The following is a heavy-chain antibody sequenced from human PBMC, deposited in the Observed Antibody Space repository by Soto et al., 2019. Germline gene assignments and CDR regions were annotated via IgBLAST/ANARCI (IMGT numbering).Heavy chain of an antibody. J-gene: IGHJ4*02. CDR1: GGPITNGYYY. CDR3: ARWVEVSLDYFDS. V-gene: IGHV4-30-4*01. CDR2: VYHNGRT. D-gene: IGHD2-15*01. Sequence: QVRLQESGPGLVEPSQTLSLTCTVSGGPITNGYYYWSWVRQTPVKGLEWIGHVYHNGRTQYNPSLKGRVGFLVDTSLNQFSLHLKFMTAAATAVYYCARWVEVSLDYFDSWGPGIPVTVSS.